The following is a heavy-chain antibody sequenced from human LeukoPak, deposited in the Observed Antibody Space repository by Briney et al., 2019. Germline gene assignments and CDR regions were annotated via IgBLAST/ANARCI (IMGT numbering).Heavy chain of an antibody. CDR2: ISGSGGST. V-gene: IGHV3-23*01. Sequence: PGGSLRLSCTASGFTFSSYAMSWVRQAPGKGLEWVSAISGSGGSTYYADSVKGRFTISRDYSKNTLYLQMNSLRAEDTAVYYCAKDPHYYGSGSNTDYWGQGTLVTLSS. D-gene: IGHD3-10*01. CDR3: AKDPHYYGSGSNTDY. CDR1: GFTFSSYA. J-gene: IGHJ4*02.